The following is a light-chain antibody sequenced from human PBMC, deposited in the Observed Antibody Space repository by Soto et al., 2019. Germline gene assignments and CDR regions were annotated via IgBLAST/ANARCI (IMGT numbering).Light chain of an antibody. V-gene: IGKV2-24*01. CDR2: KIS. Sequence: DIVMTQTPLFSPVTLGQPASISCRSSQSLVHSDGNISLSWLQQRPGQPPRVLIYKISNRFSGVADRFSGSGAVTDFTLKISRVEAEDVGIYYCMQSTQFPYTFGQATKLDI. CDR1: QSLVHSDGNIS. CDR3: MQSTQFPYT. J-gene: IGKJ2*01.